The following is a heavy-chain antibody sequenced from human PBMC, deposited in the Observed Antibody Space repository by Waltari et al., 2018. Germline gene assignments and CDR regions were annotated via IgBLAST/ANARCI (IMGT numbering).Heavy chain of an antibody. Sequence: EVQLVQSGAEVKKPGEALKISCKGSGYSFTCYRIGWVRQTLGKGLAWVGNRLPGDSDARNDPSFQGPVTSSADKSSDTAYLQWSSLKASETAMDYCARAYYYETYCYYGMDVWGQGTTVTVSS. CDR3: ARAYYYETYCYYGMDV. J-gene: IGHJ6*02. CDR1: GYSFTCYR. V-gene: IGHV5-51*01. D-gene: IGHD3-10*01. CDR2: RLPGDSDA.